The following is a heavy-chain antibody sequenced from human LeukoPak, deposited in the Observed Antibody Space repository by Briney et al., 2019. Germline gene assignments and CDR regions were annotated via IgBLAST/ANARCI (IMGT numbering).Heavy chain of an antibody. V-gene: IGHV3-53*01. Sequence: GGSLRLSCAASGFTVSNNYMSWVRQAPGKGLEWVSIIYNIGTTYYTDSVKGRFTISRDNSKNTLYLQMNSLRAEDTAVYYCARWYCSSISCYYDYWGQGTLVTVSS. CDR3: ARWYCSSISCYYDY. D-gene: IGHD2-2*01. CDR2: IYNIGTT. J-gene: IGHJ4*02. CDR1: GFTVSNNY.